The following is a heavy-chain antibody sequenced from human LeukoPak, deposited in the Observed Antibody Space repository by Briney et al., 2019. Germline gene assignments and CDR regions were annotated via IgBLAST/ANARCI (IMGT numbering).Heavy chain of an antibody. Sequence: GGSLRLSCTVSGFTFNRHWMHWVRQAPEKGLEWASHINAVGSGTAYTDFAKGRFTISRDNAQNKVYMHMNSLRADDTGLYYCVRGGDTHYGLDYWGQGALVTVSS. CDR2: INAVGSGT. D-gene: IGHD3-10*01. CDR1: GFTFNRHW. CDR3: VRGGDTHYGLDY. J-gene: IGHJ4*02. V-gene: IGHV3-74*01.